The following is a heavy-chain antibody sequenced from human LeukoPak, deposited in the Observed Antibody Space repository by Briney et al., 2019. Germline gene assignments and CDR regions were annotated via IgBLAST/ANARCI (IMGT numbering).Heavy chain of an antibody. Sequence: GGSLRLSCAASGFTFSNAWMSWVRHAPGKGLEWVGRIKSKTDGGTTDYAAPVKGRFTISRDDSKNTLYLQMNSLKTEDTAVYYCTTELRHRDLRFYGQHAYWGQGTLVTVSS. CDR1: GFTFSNAW. J-gene: IGHJ4*02. CDR2: IKSKTDGGTT. CDR3: TTELRHRDLRFYGQHAY. D-gene: IGHD3-3*01. V-gene: IGHV3-15*01.